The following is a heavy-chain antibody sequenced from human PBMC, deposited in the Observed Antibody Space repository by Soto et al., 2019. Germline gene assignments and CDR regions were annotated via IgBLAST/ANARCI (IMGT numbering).Heavy chain of an antibody. CDR1: GYSFTGYW. Sequence: EESLKISCKGSGYSFTGYWIGWVRQMPGKGLEWMGIIYPDDSDARYSPSFQGQVTLSVDKSITTAYLQWSSLKASDTAMYYCARVRAREGRGSNDFYFYSLDVWGQGTTVTVSS. D-gene: IGHD6-25*01. V-gene: IGHV5-51*01. CDR3: ARVRAREGRGSNDFYFYSLDV. CDR2: IYPDDSDA. J-gene: IGHJ6*02.